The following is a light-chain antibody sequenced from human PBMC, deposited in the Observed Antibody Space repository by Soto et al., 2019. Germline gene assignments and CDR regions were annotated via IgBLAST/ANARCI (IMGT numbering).Light chain of an antibody. CDR3: QSFDSSLSGSV. Sequence: QSVLTQPPSVSGAPGQRVTISCAGSRANIGAVYDVQWYQHLPGTAPKLLIYGNSYRPSGVPDRFSGSKSGTSASLAITGLQGEDEADYDCQSFDSSLSGSVFGSGTKVTVL. J-gene: IGLJ1*01. CDR1: RANIGAVYD. CDR2: GNS. V-gene: IGLV1-40*01.